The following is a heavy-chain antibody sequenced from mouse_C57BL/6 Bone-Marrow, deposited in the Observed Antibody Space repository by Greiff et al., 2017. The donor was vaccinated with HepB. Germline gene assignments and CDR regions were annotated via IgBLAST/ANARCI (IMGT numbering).Heavy chain of an antibody. V-gene: IGHV5-17*01. Sequence: EVKLQESGGGLVKPGGSLKLSCAASGFTFSDYGMHWVRQAPEKGLEWVAYISSGSSTIYYADTVKGRFTISRDNAKNTLFLQMTSLRSEDTAMYYCATYSNFLWFAYWGQGTLVTVSA. J-gene: IGHJ3*01. CDR1: GFTFSDYG. CDR2: ISSGSSTI. CDR3: ATYSNFLWFAY. D-gene: IGHD2-5*01.